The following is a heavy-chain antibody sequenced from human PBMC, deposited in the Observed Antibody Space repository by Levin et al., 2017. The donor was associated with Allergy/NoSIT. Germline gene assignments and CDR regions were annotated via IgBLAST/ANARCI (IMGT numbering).Heavy chain of an antibody. CDR1: GFNVSSND. CDR2: MYSGTST. V-gene: IGHV3-53*01. D-gene: IGHD6-19*01. CDR3: AKALGWSDDAFDI. J-gene: IGHJ3*02. Sequence: GESLKISCAASGFNVSSNDMSWVRQAPGKGLEWVSVMYSGTSTYYADSVKGRFTISRDNSKNTLYLQMNSLRAEDTAVYYCAKALGWSDDAFDIWGQGTMVTVSS.